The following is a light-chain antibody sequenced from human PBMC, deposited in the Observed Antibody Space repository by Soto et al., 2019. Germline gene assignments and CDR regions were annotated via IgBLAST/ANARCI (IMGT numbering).Light chain of an antibody. Sequence: EIVLTQSPGTLSLSPGDSAALSCRASQPVSGNYLAWYKQRPGRAPRLLIYGAFSRTTDNSDRFSGSGSRREFTLAITRVERDDVALYYCQQYATFPLTFGPGTKVDIK. CDR2: GAF. V-gene: IGKV3-20*01. CDR1: QPVSGNY. J-gene: IGKJ3*01. CDR3: QQYATFPLT.